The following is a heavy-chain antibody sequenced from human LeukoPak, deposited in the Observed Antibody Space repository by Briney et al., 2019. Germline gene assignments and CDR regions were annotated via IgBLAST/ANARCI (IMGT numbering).Heavy chain of an antibody. CDR3: ATLNDILTGPFDY. Sequence: GESLKISCKRSGYRFTKYWIGWVRQMPGKGLEWMGNIDPSDSETRYSPSFQGQVTISVDKSISTAYLQWNSLKASDTAMYYCATLNDILTGPFDYWGQGTLVTVSS. CDR2: IDPSDSET. CDR1: GYRFTKYW. D-gene: IGHD3-9*01. V-gene: IGHV5-51*01. J-gene: IGHJ4*02.